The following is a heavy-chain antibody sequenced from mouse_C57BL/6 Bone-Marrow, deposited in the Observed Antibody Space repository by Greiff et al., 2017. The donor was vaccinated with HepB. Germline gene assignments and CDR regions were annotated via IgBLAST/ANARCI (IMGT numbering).Heavy chain of an antibody. CDR1: GYSFTDYN. V-gene: IGHV1-39*01. D-gene: IGHD1-1*01. Sequence: VQLKQSGPELVKPGASVKISCKASGYSFTDYNMNWVKQSNGKSLEWIGVINPNYGTTSYNQKFKGKATLTVDQSSSTAYMQLNSLTSEDSAVYYCAREKITTVVATNYFDYWGQGTTLTVSS. CDR3: AREKITTVVATNYFDY. CDR2: INPNYGTT. J-gene: IGHJ2*01.